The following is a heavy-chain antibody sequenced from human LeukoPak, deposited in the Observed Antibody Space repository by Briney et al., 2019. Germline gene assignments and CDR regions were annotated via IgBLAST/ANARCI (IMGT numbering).Heavy chain of an antibody. Sequence: ASVKVSCKASGYAFTGYYMHWVRQAPGQGLEWMGWINPNSGGTNYAQKFQGRVTMTRDTSISTAYMELSRLRSDDTAVYYCAGGDHYDVLTGFQTPSHLSDYWGQGTLVTVSS. D-gene: IGHD3-9*01. CDR3: AGGDHYDVLTGFQTPSHLSDY. CDR1: GYAFTGYY. V-gene: IGHV1-2*02. CDR2: INPNSGGT. J-gene: IGHJ4*02.